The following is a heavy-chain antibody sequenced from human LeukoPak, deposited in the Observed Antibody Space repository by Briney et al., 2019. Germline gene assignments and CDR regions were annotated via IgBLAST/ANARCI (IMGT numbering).Heavy chain of an antibody. CDR1: GFTFSSYG. CDR2: IWYDGSNK. J-gene: IGHJ6*04. D-gene: IGHD2-15*01. V-gene: IGHV3-33*01. Sequence: GRSLRLSCAASGFTFSSYGMHWVRQAPGKGLEWVAVIWYDGSNKYYADSVKGRFTISRDNSKNTLYLQMNSLRAEDTAVYYCAREYCSGGSCYPPRPYYYYGMDVWGKGTTVTVSS. CDR3: AREYCSGGSCYPPRPYYYYGMDV.